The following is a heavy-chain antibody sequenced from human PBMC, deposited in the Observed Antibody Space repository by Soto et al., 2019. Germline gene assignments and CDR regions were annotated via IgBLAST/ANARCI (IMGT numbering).Heavy chain of an antibody. Sequence: QVQLVQSGAEVKKPGASVKVSCKASGYTFTSYGISWVRQAPGQGLEWMGWISAYNGTTDYAQKLQGRVTMTTDTSTSTAYMELRSLRSDDTAVYYCARDVGRPATLPLGWFDPWGQGTLVTVSS. CDR1: GYTFTSYG. CDR2: ISAYNGTT. D-gene: IGHD1-26*01. J-gene: IGHJ5*02. V-gene: IGHV1-18*01. CDR3: ARDVGRPATLPLGWFDP.